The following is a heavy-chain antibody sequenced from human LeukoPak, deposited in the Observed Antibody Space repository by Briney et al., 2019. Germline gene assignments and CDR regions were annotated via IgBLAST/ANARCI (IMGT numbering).Heavy chain of an antibody. CDR1: GGTFSSYA. Sequence: SVKVSCKASGGTFSSYAISWVRQAPGQGREWMGRIIPIFGTANYAQKFQGRVTITTDESTSTAYMELSSLRSEDTAVYYCARDNIVATIPFDYWGQGTLVTVSS. CDR2: IIPIFGTA. D-gene: IGHD5-12*01. V-gene: IGHV1-69*05. CDR3: ARDNIVATIPFDY. J-gene: IGHJ4*02.